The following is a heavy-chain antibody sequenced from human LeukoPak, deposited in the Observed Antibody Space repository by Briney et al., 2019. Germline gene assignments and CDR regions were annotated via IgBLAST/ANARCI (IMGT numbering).Heavy chain of an antibody. Sequence: SGTLSLTCAVSGGSISSSNWWSWVRQPPGKGLEWIGEIYHSGSTNYNPSLKSRVTISVDKSKNQFSLKLSSVTAADTAVYYCARYYDSSGYYYFRFDYWGQGTLVTVSS. CDR1: GGSISSSNW. CDR3: ARYYDSSGYYYFRFDY. V-gene: IGHV4-4*02. D-gene: IGHD3-22*01. CDR2: IYHSGST. J-gene: IGHJ4*02.